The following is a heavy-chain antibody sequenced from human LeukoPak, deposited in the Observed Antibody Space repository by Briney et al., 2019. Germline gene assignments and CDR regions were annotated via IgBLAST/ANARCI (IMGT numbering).Heavy chain of an antibody. CDR3: VKDLSGTYSFDD. V-gene: IGHV3-64D*06. CDR2: ITDNGGRT. Sequence: GGSLRLSCSASGFTLSRDTVHWVRQAPGKGLEYVSSITDNGGRTWYADSVKGRFTISRGNSKNTVYLQMSSLRAEDTAVYYCVKDLSGTYSFDDWGQGTLVSVSS. D-gene: IGHD3-10*01. J-gene: IGHJ4*02. CDR1: GFTLSRDT.